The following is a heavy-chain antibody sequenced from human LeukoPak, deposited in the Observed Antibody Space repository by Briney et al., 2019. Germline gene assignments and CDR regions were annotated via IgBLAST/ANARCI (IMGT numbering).Heavy chain of an antibody. D-gene: IGHD3-10*01. CDR2: ISSSSSNI. J-gene: IGHJ6*03. Sequence: PGGSLRLSCAASGFTFSSYAMSWVRQAPGKGLEWVSSISSSSSNIYYADSLKGRFTISIDFAKNSLYLQMNSLRAEDTAVYYCARDAGSGSWGSYYYYYMDVWGKGTTVTISS. CDR3: ARDAGSGSWGSYYYYYMDV. V-gene: IGHV3-21*01. CDR1: GFTFSSYA.